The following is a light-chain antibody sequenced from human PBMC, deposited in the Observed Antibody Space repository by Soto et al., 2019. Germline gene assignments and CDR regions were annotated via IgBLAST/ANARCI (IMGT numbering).Light chain of an antibody. Sequence: DIVMTQSPLSLPVTPGEPASISCRSSQSLLHSNGYTYLDWYLQKPGQSPQVPIYLVSNRASGVPDRFSASGSGTDFTLTISRVEAEDVGVYYCMQALQTPWTFGQGTKVEVK. CDR3: MQALQTPWT. J-gene: IGKJ1*01. CDR1: QSLLHSNGYTY. V-gene: IGKV2-28*01. CDR2: LVS.